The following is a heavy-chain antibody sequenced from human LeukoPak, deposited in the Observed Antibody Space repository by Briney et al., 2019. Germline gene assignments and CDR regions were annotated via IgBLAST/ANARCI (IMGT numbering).Heavy chain of an antibody. CDR3: ARDPQQLVLGPFDY. D-gene: IGHD6-13*01. V-gene: IGHV3-48*03. CDR1: GFTFSSYE. CDR2: ISSSGSTI. Sequence: GGSLRLSCAASGFTFSSYEMNWVRQPPGKGLEWVSYISSSGSTIYYADSVKGRFTISRDNAKNSLYLQMNSLRAEDTAVYYCARDPQQLVLGPFDYWGQGTLVTVSS. J-gene: IGHJ4*02.